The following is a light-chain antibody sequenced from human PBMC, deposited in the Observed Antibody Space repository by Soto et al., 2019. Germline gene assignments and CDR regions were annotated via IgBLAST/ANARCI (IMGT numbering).Light chain of an antibody. CDR2: DAS. CDR1: QSVSTS. Sequence: ELVLTLKPATLSVYPEERATVSCRASQSVSTSLAWFQQKPGQAPRLLIYDASKRASFSPARFSCSVSVTDLHFSFTGLQSERFAVRSRQLYDELLITFRGGTRLEIK. CDR3: QLYDELLIT. V-gene: IGKV3-11*01. J-gene: IGKJ5*01.